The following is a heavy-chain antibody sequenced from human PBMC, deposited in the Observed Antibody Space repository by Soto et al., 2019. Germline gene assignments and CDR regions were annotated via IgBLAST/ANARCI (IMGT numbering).Heavy chain of an antibody. D-gene: IGHD1-1*01. CDR1: GFSLTTDAVG. Sequence: QITLKESGPTLVKPTQTLTLTCTFSGFSLTTDAVGVGWIRQPPGKALEWLALIYWDDDKRYSPALKSRLTITKDASRNQVVLTLTNMDPADTATYYCAHVYWVAAGIRYHFDYWGQGTLVTVSS. CDR2: IYWDDDK. CDR3: AHVYWVAAGIRYHFDY. V-gene: IGHV2-5*02. J-gene: IGHJ4*02.